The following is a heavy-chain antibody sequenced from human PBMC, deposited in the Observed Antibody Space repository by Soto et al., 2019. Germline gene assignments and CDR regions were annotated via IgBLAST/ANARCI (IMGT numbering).Heavy chain of an antibody. CDR3: ARDDRSIAAAPPWFDP. V-gene: IGHV6-1*01. CDR2: TYYRSKWYN. J-gene: IGHJ5*02. D-gene: IGHD6-13*01. Sequence: SQTLSLTCAISGDRVSSNSAAWNWLRQSPSRGLEWLGRTYYRSKWYNDYAVSVKSRITINPDTSKNQFSLQLNSVTPEDTAVYYCARDDRSIAAAPPWFDPWGQGTLVTVSS. CDR1: GDRVSSNSAA.